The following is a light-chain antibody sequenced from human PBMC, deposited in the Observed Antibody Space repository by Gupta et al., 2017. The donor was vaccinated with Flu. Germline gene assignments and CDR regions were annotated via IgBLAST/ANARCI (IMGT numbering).Light chain of an antibody. J-gene: IGKJ4*01. Sequence: DIQMTQSPSSLSASVGDRVSITCRASQGIGYDLAWYQQKPGEVPKLLIYAASTLQSGVPARFSGSGSGTDFTLTITSLQPEDFATYYCQKYNSVPLTFGGGTKVEIK. CDR1: QGIGYD. CDR3: QKYNSVPLT. V-gene: IGKV1-27*01. CDR2: AAS.